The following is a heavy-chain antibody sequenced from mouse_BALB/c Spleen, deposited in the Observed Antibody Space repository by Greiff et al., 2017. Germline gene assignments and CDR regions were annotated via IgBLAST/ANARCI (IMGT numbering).Heavy chain of an antibody. CDR3: ARRDRYYFDY. CDR2: ISSGSSTI. V-gene: IGHV5-17*02. CDR1: GFTFSSFG. D-gene: IGHD2-14*01. Sequence: EVNVVESGGGLVQPGGSRKLSCAASGFTFSSFGMHWVRQAPEKGLEWVAYISSGSSTIYYADTVKGRFTISRDNPKNTLFLQMTSLRSEDTAMYYCARRDRYYFDYWGQGTTLTVSS. J-gene: IGHJ2*01.